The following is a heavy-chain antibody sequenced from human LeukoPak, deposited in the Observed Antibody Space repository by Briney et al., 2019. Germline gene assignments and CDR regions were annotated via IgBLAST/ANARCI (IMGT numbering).Heavy chain of an antibody. J-gene: IGHJ2*01. D-gene: IGHD6-25*01. CDR3: ARSEAAAWSFDL. Sequence: GSLRLSCAASGFTFSAYWMHWVRQAPGKGLVWVSRLNTDGSDTSYADSVQGRFTISRDNAKNTLYLQMNSLRAEDTAVYYCARSEAAAWSFDLWGRGTLVAVSS. CDR2: LNTDGSDT. CDR1: GFTFSAYW. V-gene: IGHV3-74*01.